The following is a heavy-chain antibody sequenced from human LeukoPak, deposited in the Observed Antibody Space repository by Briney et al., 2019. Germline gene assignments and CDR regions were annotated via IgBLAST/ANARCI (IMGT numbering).Heavy chain of an antibody. CDR1: GGTFSSYA. V-gene: IGHV1-69*04. Sequence: ASVKASCKASGGTFSSYAISWVRQAPGQGLEWMGRIIPILGIANYAQKFQGRVTITADKSTSTAYMELSSLRSEDTAVYYCARDGNGGDYGQWGQGTLVTVSS. CDR3: ARDGNGGDYGQ. D-gene: IGHD4-17*01. CDR2: IIPILGIA. J-gene: IGHJ4*02.